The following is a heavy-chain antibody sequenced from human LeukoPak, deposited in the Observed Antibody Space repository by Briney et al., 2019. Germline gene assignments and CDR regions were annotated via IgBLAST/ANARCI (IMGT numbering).Heavy chain of an antibody. J-gene: IGHJ3*02. CDR2: ISYDGSNK. V-gene: IGHV3-30-3*01. CDR3: AREARDGYNLDAFDI. Sequence: PGGSLRLSCAASGFTFSSYAMHWVRQAPGKGLEWVAAISYDGSNKYYADSVKGRFTISRDNSKNSLYLQMISLRAEDTAVYYCAREARDGYNLDAFDIWGQGTMVTVSS. D-gene: IGHD5-24*01. CDR1: GFTFSSYA.